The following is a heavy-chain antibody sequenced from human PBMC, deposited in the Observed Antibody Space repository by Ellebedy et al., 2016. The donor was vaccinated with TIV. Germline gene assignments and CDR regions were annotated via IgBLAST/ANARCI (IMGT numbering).Heavy chain of an antibody. J-gene: IGHJ4*02. CDR2: ISGSGGST. Sequence: GGSLRLXXAASGFTFSSYAMSWVRQAPGKGLEWVSAISGSGGSTYYADSVKGRFTISRDNSKNTLYLQMNSLRAEDTAVYYCAKDPLDIVLMVYAKHDFDYWGQGTLVTVSS. D-gene: IGHD2-8*01. CDR3: AKDPLDIVLMVYAKHDFDY. CDR1: GFTFSSYA. V-gene: IGHV3-23*01.